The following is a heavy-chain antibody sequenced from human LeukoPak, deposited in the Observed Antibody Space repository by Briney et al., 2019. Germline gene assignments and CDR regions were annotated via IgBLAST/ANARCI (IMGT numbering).Heavy chain of an antibody. CDR2: IYHSGST. Sequence: PSETLSLTCTVSGYSISSGYYWGWIRQPPGKGLEWIGSIYHSGSTYYNPSLKSRVTISVDTSKNQFSLKLSSVTAADTAVYYCARGIPREGYYDSSGYYPGHYFDYWGQGTLVTVSS. J-gene: IGHJ4*02. CDR3: ARGIPREGYYDSSGYYPGHYFDY. D-gene: IGHD3-22*01. V-gene: IGHV4-38-2*02. CDR1: GYSISSGYY.